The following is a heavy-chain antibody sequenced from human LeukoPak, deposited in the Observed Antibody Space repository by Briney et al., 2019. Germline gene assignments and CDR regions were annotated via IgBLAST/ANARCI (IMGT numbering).Heavy chain of an antibody. D-gene: IGHD3-22*01. CDR1: GFTFGDYA. CDR2: IRSKAYGGTT. CDR3: TREPIYYDSSGYRGYYFDY. Sequence: GGSLRLSCTASGFTFGDYAMSWVRQAPGKGLEWVGFIRSKAYGGTTEYAASVKGRFTISRDDSKSIAYLQMNSLKTEDTAVYYCTREPIYYDSSGYRGYYFDYWGQGTLVTVSS. J-gene: IGHJ4*02. V-gene: IGHV3-49*04.